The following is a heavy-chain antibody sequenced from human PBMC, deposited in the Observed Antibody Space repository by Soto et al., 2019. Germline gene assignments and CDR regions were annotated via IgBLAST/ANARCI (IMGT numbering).Heavy chain of an antibody. V-gene: IGHV4-61*01. Sequence: TLSLTCTVSGGSVSSGSYYWSWIRQPPGKGLEWIGYIYYSGSTNYNPSLKSRVTISVDTSKNQFSLKLSSVTAADTAVYYCARVGWEDDSSGSFDYWGQGTLVTVSS. CDR3: ARVGWEDDSSGSFDY. CDR2: IYYSGST. D-gene: IGHD3-22*01. CDR1: GGSVSSGSYY. J-gene: IGHJ4*02.